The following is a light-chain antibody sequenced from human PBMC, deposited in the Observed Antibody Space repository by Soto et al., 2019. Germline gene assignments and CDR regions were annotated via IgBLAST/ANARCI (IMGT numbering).Light chain of an antibody. CDR3: MQALRTPYT. Sequence: DTVLTQSPFSLPVTPGEPASISCRSSQSLLHSNGYKYLDWYLQKPGQSPQLLIYMSSTRASGVSDRFSGSGSGTDFTLKISRVEAEDVGVYYCMQALRTPYTFGQGTRLEI. J-gene: IGKJ5*01. CDR2: MSS. CDR1: QSLLHSNGYKY. V-gene: IGKV2-28*01.